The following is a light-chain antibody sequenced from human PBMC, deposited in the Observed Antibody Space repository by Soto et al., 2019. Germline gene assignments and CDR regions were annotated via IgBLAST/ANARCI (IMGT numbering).Light chain of an antibody. CDR2: GVS. J-gene: IGKJ2*01. V-gene: IGKV3-20*01. Sequence: EIVLTQSPGTLSLSPGERATLSCRASQSVSSSYLACYQQKPGQAPRLLIHGVSTRATGIPDRFSGSGSGTDFTLTISRLEPEDFAVYYCQQYVTSPYIFGQGTKLEIK. CDR1: QSVSSSY. CDR3: QQYVTSPYI.